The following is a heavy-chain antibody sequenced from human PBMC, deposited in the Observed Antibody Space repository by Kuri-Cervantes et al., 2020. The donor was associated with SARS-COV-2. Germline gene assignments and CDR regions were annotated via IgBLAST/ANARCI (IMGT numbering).Heavy chain of an antibody. CDR2: ISGSGGTT. CDR1: GLTLSDYA. CDR3: AKGLDRKRYYYYMDV. J-gene: IGHJ6*03. D-gene: IGHD1-1*01. V-gene: IGHV3-23*01. Sequence: GESLKISYEASGLTLSDYAMSWVRQAPGKGLQWVSGISGSGGTTYYSDSVRGPFTISRDNSKEMLYLDMNDVRGDDTAVYYCAKGLDRKRYYYYMDVWGKGTTVTVSS.